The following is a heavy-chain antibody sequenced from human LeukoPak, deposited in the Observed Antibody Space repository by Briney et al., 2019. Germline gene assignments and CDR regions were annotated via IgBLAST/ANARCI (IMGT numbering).Heavy chain of an antibody. J-gene: IGHJ6*03. Sequence: SETLSLTCTVSGGSISSSSYYWAWIRQPPGKGLEWIGSIHYSGSTYYNPSLQSRVTISIDTSKNQFSLKLRFVTAADTAVYYCARVRCSGGSCPYYYFYYMDVWGKGTTVTVSS. CDR1: GGSISSSSYY. CDR2: IHYSGST. V-gene: IGHV4-39*07. CDR3: ARVRCSGGSCPYYYFYYMDV. D-gene: IGHD2-15*01.